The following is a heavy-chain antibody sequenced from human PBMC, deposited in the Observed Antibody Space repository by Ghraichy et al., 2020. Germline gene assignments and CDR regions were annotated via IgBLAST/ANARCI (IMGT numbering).Heavy chain of an antibody. CDR1: GFTFSSYS. Sequence: GGSLRLSCAASGFTFSSYSMNWVRQAPGKGLEWVSSISSSSYIYYADSVKGRFTISRDNAKNSLYLQMNSLRAEDTAVYYCAKSLLGYCSGGSCYSFGYWGQGNLVTVSS. D-gene: IGHD2-15*01. J-gene: IGHJ4*02. CDR2: ISSSSYI. V-gene: IGHV3-21*01. CDR3: AKSLLGYCSGGSCYSFGY.